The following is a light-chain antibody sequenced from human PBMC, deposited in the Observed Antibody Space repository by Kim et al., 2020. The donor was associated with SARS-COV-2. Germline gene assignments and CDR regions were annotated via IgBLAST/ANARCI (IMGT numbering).Light chain of an antibody. CDR2: TNN. CDR3: TVWDDSLNGRWV. Sequence: RGTIPCSGTTSNTELNPLTGYRQVPETAPKLLIHTNNRRASGVPDRISGSISDTSASLTLSGLQSEDEADYYCTVWDDSLNGRWVFGGGTQLTVL. J-gene: IGLJ3*02. CDR1: TSNTELNP. V-gene: IGLV1-44*01.